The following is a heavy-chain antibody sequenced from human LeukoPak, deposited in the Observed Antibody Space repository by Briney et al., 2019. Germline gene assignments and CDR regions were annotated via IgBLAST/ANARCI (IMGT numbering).Heavy chain of an antibody. Sequence: ASVKESLLPPGSTVPTYNFHWRRPAPGQGLEWMGWINPNSGGTNYAQKFQGRVTMTTDTSISPAHMELSRLRSDDPGVSFCARGWQPLFDYWGQGTLVTVSS. CDR1: GSTVPTYN. J-gene: IGHJ4*02. CDR2: INPNSGGT. CDR3: ARGWQPLFDY. D-gene: IGHD5-24*01. V-gene: IGHV1-2*02.